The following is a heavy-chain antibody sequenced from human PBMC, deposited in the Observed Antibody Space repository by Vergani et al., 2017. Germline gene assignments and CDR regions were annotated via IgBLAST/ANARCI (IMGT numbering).Heavy chain of an antibody. CDR1: GGSFSGYY. D-gene: IGHD3-10*01. CDR2: INHSGST. CDR3: ARWFGVVNYFDY. V-gene: IGHV4-34*01. J-gene: IGHJ4*02. Sequence: QVQLQQWGAGLLKPSETLSLTCAVYGGSFSGYYWSWIRQPPGKGLEWIGEINHSGSTNYNPSLKSRVTISVDTSKNQFSLKLSSVTAADTAVYYCARWFGVVNYFDYWGQGTRVTVSS.